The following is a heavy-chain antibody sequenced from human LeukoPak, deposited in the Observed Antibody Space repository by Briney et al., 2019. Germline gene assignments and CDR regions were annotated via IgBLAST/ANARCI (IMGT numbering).Heavy chain of an antibody. D-gene: IGHD5-12*01. CDR2: IYTSGST. CDR3: ARGSLPGYSGYDEPLMRLSY. Sequence: SETLSLTCTVSGGSISSGSYYWSWIRQPAGKGLEWIGRIYTSGSTNYNPSLKSRVTISVDTSKNQFSLKLSSVTAADTAVYYCARGSLPGYSGYDEPLMRLSYWGQGTLVTVSS. CDR1: GGSISSGSYY. V-gene: IGHV4-61*02. J-gene: IGHJ4*02.